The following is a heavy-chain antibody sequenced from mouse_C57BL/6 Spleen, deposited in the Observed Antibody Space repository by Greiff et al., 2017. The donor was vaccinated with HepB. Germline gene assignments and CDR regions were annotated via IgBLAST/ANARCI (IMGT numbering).Heavy chain of an antibody. CDR3: ARSIYDGYYDDY. Sequence: VQLQQPGAELVKPGASVKLSCKASGYTFTSYWMHWVKQRPGQGLEWIGMIHPNSGSTNYNEKFKSKATLTVDKSSSTAYMQLSSLTSEDSAVYYCARSIYDGYYDDYWGQGTTLTVSS. CDR1: GYTFTSYW. D-gene: IGHD2-3*01. CDR2: IHPNSGST. J-gene: IGHJ2*01. V-gene: IGHV1-64*01.